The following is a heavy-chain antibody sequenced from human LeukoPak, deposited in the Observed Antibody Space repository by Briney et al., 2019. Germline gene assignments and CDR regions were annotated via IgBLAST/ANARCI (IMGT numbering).Heavy chain of an antibody. V-gene: IGHV3-33*01. CDR2: IWYDGNNK. D-gene: IGHD5-24*01. CDR3: ARGFSYNHFDY. CDR1: GFTFSTYG. Sequence: GGSLRLSCAASGFTFSTYGMHWVRQAPGKGLEWVAVIWYDGNNKYYADSVKGRFTISRDNSKNTLYLQMNSLRAEDTAVYYCARGFSYNHFDYWGQGTLVTVSS. J-gene: IGHJ4*02.